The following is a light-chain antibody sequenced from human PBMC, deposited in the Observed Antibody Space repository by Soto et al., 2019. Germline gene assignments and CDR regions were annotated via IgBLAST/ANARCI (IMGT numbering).Light chain of an antibody. CDR3: QQYNNWPRRT. J-gene: IGKJ1*01. Sequence: EIVMTQSPATLSVSLGERATLSFRASQSVSFNLAWYQQKPGQAPRLLISGASTRAAGIPARISGSGSGTDFTLTFSSLQSEDYAVYYCQQYNNWPRRTFGQGTKVDI. CDR1: QSVSFN. V-gene: IGKV3-15*01. CDR2: GAS.